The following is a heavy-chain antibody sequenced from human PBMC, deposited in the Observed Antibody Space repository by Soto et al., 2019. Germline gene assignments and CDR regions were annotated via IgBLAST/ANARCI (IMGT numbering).Heavy chain of an antibody. V-gene: IGHV6-1*01. CDR1: GYKVSSTSFT. Sequence: SQTLSLSCAISGYKVSSTSFTWNWFRQSPSRGLEWLGRTYYRSKWYNDYAESVKSRITINPDTSKNQFSLHLNSVTPEDTAVYYCVRLIGNSWLDFWGQGTLVTVTS. CDR2: TYYRSKWYN. CDR3: VRLIGNSWLDF. D-gene: IGHD1-26*01. J-gene: IGHJ5*01.